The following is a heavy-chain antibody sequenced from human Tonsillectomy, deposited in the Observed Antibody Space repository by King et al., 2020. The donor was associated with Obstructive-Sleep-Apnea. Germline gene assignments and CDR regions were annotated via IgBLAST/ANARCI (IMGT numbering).Heavy chain of an antibody. D-gene: IGHD1-26*01. J-gene: IGHJ4*02. CDR1: GFSLSNARMG. CDR2: IFSNDEK. CDR3: ARTTDDPEAAIVGATLHFDY. Sequence: VTLKESGPVLVKPTETLTLTCTVSGFSLSNARMGVSWIRQPPGKALEWLAHIFSNDEKSYSTSLKSRLTISKDTSKSQVVLTMTNMDPVDTATYYCARTTDDPEAAIVGATLHFDYWGQGTLVTVSS. V-gene: IGHV2-26*01.